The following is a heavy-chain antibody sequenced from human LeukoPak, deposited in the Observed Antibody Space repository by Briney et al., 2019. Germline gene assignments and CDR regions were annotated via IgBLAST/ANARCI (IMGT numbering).Heavy chain of an antibody. CDR3: ARVTVSSSEVIFDY. J-gene: IGHJ4*02. CDR1: GFTFSSYW. CDR2: INRDGSTI. Sequence: PGGSLRLSCAASGFTFSSYWMHWVRQAPGEGLVWVSRINRDGSTITYADSVKGRFTISRDNAKNTLYLQMHSLRAEDTAVYYCARVTVSSSEVIFDYWGQGSLVTVSS. D-gene: IGHD1-20*01. V-gene: IGHV3-74*01.